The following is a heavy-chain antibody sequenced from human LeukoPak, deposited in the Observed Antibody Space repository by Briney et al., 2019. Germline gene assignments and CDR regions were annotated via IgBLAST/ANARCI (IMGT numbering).Heavy chain of an antibody. J-gene: IGHJ4*02. CDR1: GFTFSTYG. CDR2: ISYDGSNK. D-gene: IGHD3-22*01. V-gene: IGHV3-30*03. CDR3: ASGYYDEAGPDY. Sequence: PGGSLRLSCAASGFTFSTYGMHWVRQAPGKGLEWVAVISYDGSNKYYADSVKGRFTISRDNAKNSLYLQMNSLRAEDTAVYYCASGYYDEAGPDYWGQGTLVTVSS.